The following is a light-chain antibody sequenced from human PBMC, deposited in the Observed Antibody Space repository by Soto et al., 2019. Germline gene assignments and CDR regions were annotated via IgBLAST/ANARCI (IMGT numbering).Light chain of an antibody. Sequence: QSALTQPASVSGSPGQSITISCTGTSSDVGGYNYVSWYQQHPGKAPKLMIYEVSNRPSGVSNRFSGSKSGDTASLTISGLQPEDEADHYCSSYTSRRLYVFGTGTKVTVL. CDR2: EVS. CDR3: SSYTSRRLYV. J-gene: IGLJ1*01. CDR1: SSDVGGYNY. V-gene: IGLV2-14*01.